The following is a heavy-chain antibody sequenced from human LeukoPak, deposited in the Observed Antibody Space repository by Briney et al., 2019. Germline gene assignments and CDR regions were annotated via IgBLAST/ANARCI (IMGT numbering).Heavy chain of an antibody. V-gene: IGHV3-23*01. D-gene: IGHD6-19*01. Sequence: PGGSLRLSCAASGFTFSSYWMHWVRQAPGKGLEWVSAISAGGDNTYYADSVKGRFTISRDNSKNTLYLQMISLRAEDTAVYYCAKHGSGRYFDYWGQGTLVTVSS. CDR3: AKHGSGRYFDY. CDR1: GFTFSSYW. J-gene: IGHJ4*02. CDR2: ISAGGDNT.